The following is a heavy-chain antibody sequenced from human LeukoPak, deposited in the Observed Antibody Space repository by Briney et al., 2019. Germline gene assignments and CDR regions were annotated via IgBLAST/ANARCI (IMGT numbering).Heavy chain of an antibody. V-gene: IGHV3-30*02. CDR3: PKSGVTFGELLSYYMDV. Sequence: GGSLRLSCAASGFTFSSYGMHWVRQARGKGLEWVAFIRYDGSNKYYADSVKGRFTISRDNSKNTLYLQMNSLRAEDTALYYCPKSGVTFGELLSYYMDVWGKGTTVTVSS. CDR1: GFTFSSYG. CDR2: IRYDGSNK. D-gene: IGHD3-10*01. J-gene: IGHJ6*03.